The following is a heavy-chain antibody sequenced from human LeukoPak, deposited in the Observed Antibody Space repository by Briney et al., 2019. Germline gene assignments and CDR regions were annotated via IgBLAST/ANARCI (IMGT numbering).Heavy chain of an antibody. D-gene: IGHD3-16*01. CDR1: GDSISRSSDY. V-gene: IGHV4-39*07. Sequence: WETLPLTCTVSGDSISRSSDYWGWIRQPPGKGPEWIGEINHSGSTNYNPSLKSRVTISVDTSKNQFSLKLSSVTAADTAVYYFARLRASAYVYYYYYMDVWGKGTTVTISS. CDR2: INHSGST. J-gene: IGHJ6*03. CDR3: ARLRASAYVYYYYYMDV.